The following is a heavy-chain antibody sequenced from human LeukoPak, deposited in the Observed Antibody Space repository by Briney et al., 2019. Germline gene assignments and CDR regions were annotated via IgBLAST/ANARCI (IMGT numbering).Heavy chain of an antibody. CDR1: GGSISTYY. J-gene: IGHJ4*02. Sequence: SETLSLTCTASGGSISTYYWSWIRQPPGKGLEWIGYIYYTGSTSYNPSLKSRVTMSVDTSKNQFSLKLSSVTAADTAVYYCARGGNSGLPWWYYFDYWGQGTLVTVSS. CDR2: IYYTGST. CDR3: ARGGNSGLPWWYYFDY. D-gene: IGHD4-23*01. V-gene: IGHV4-59*12.